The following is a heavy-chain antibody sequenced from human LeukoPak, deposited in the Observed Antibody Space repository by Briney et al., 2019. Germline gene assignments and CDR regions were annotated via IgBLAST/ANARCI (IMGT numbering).Heavy chain of an antibody. CDR3: ARDSLAGTGSLDY. Sequence: GGSLRLSCAASGFTFSSCGMHWVRQAPGKGLEWVAVIWYDGSNKYYADSVKGRFTISRDNSKNTLYLQMNSLRAEDTAVYYCARDSLAGTGSLDYWGQGTLVTVSS. CDR1: GFTFSSCG. J-gene: IGHJ4*02. V-gene: IGHV3-33*01. D-gene: IGHD6-19*01. CDR2: IWYDGSNK.